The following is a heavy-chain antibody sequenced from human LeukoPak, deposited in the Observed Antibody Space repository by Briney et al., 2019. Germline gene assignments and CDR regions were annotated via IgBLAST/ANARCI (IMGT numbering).Heavy chain of an antibody. CDR2: IYSGGST. CDR1: GFTFSSYA. CDR3: ASWDYYGSGSRRARSFVDY. D-gene: IGHD3-10*01. V-gene: IGHV3-66*01. J-gene: IGHJ4*02. Sequence: GGSLRLSCAASGFTFSSYAMSWVRQAPGKGLEWVSVIYSGGSTYYADSVKGRFTISRDNSKNTLYLQMNSLRAEDTAVYYCASWDYYGSGSRRARSFVDYWGQGTLVTVSS.